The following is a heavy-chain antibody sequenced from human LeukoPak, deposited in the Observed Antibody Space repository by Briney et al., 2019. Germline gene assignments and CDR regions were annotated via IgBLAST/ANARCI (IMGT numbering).Heavy chain of an antibody. CDR2: IGTAGDT. CDR3: ARVSDCSSTSCYLTNFDY. Sequence: GSLSLSCAASGFPFSSYDMHWVRQATGKGLEWVSAIGTAGDTYYPGSVKGRFTISRENAKNSLYLQMNSLRAGDTAVYYCARVSDCSSTSCYLTNFDYWGQGTLVTVSS. CDR1: GFPFSSYD. J-gene: IGHJ4*02. V-gene: IGHV3-13*01. D-gene: IGHD2-2*01.